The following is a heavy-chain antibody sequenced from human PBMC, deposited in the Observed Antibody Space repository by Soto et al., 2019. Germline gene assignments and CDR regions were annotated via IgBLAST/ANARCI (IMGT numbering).Heavy chain of an antibody. CDR3: AHRVRRTVFGLVTPTVIYFDF. CDR1: GFSLTTSGVG. CDR2: IYWDDDK. J-gene: IGHJ4*02. Sequence: QITLNESGPTVVRPTETLTLTCRFSGFSLTTSGVGVGWVRQSPGKAPAWLALIYWDDDKRYSESLKSRLTITKNTSKDQVVLTVANLDPTDTATYYCAHRVRRTVFGLVTPTVIYFDFWGQGTPVAVSS. V-gene: IGHV2-5*02. D-gene: IGHD3-3*01.